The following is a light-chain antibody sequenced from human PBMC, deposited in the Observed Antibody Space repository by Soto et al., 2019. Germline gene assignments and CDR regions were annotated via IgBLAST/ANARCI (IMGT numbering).Light chain of an antibody. CDR2: AAS. CDR1: QSISSY. Sequence: DIQMTQSPSSLSASVGDRVTITCRASQSISSYLNWYQQKPGKAPKPLIYAASSLQSGVPSRFSGSGSGTDFTLTISSLQPEDFATYYCKQSYSITFGQGTRLEIK. J-gene: IGKJ5*01. V-gene: IGKV1-39*01. CDR3: KQSYSIT.